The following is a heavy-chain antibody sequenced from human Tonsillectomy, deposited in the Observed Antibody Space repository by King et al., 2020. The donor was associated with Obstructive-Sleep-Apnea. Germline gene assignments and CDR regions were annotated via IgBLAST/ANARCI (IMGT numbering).Heavy chain of an antibody. CDR2: IYYSGST. V-gene: IGHV4-31*03. CDR1: GGSISSGGYY. CDR3: ARVEGYGFWRFDY. J-gene: IGHJ4*02. Sequence: QLQESGPGLVKPSQTLSLTCTVSGGSISSGGYYWSWIRQHPGKGLEWIGHIYYSGSTFYNPSLKSRFTISVDTSKNQFSLRLSSVTAADTAVYYCARVEGYGFWRFDYWGQGTLVTVSS. D-gene: IGHD3-3*01.